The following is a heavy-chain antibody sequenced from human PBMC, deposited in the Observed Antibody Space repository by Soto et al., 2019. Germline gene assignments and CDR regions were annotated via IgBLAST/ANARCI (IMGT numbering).Heavy chain of an antibody. CDR1: GGSITGGSISSTTYY. Sequence: SETLSLTCTVSGGSITGGSISSTTYYWGWMRQPPGTGLEWIGEINHSGSTNYNPSLKSRVTISVDTSKNQFSLKLTSVTAADTAVYYCARDKITGLFDYWGQGTLVTVSS. CDR3: ARDKITGLFDY. D-gene: IGHD2-8*02. V-gene: IGHV4-39*07. J-gene: IGHJ4*02. CDR2: INHSGST.